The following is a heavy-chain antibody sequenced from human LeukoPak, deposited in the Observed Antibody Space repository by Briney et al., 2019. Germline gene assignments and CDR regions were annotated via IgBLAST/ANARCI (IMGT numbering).Heavy chain of an antibody. V-gene: IGHV3-7*01. J-gene: IGHJ4*02. Sequence: GGSLRLSCAASGLTFSSYWMNWVRQAPGKGLEWLANIKQDGSELYYVDSAKGRFTISRDNSRNMLYLQMNSLRAGDTALYYCARETEAFDSWGQGTLVTVSS. CDR1: GLTFSSYW. CDR2: IKQDGSEL. CDR3: ARETEAFDS. D-gene: IGHD1-1*01.